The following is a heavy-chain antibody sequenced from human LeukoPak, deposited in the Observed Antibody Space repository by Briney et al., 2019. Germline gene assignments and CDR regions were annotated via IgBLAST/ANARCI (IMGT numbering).Heavy chain of an antibody. V-gene: IGHV1-46*01. J-gene: IGHJ4*02. CDR1: GYTFTSYY. CDR2: INPSGGST. Sequence: ASVKVSCKASGYTFTSYYMHWVRQAPGQGLEWMGIINPSGGSTSYAQKFQGRVTMTRDTSTSTVYMELSGLRSEDTAVYYCARDRLPLLRSTAARGPSDYWGQGTLVTVSS. D-gene: IGHD6-6*01. CDR3: ARDRLPLLRSTAARGPSDY.